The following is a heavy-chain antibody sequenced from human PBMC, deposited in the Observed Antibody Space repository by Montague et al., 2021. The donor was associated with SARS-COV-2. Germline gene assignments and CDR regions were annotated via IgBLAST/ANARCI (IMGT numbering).Heavy chain of an antibody. D-gene: IGHD6-6*01. V-gene: IGHV4-4*07. CDR3: SRTPTRPLSLDS. Sequence: SETLSLTRAVSGGSITGFSWSWVRQPAGKGLERICRVTTSGTTNYSSSPRSRVTMSVATSKDQFSLNLNSVTGADTAIYYCSRTPTRPLSLDSWGQGTLVTVSS. J-gene: IGHJ4*02. CDR1: GGSITGFS. CDR2: VTTSGTT.